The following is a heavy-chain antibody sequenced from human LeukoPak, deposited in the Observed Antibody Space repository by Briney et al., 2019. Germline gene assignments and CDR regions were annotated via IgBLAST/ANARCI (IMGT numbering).Heavy chain of an antibody. D-gene: IGHD3-10*01. Sequence: PGRSLRLSCVVSGFTFSSYAMHWLRQAPGKGLEWVAITYHDDSQKDYADSVKGRFIISRDNSKNTLYLQMNSLRVEDTGVYYCARNPSAAVAVSNTGDGLYWGQGTLVTVS. CDR3: ARNPSAAVAVSNTGDGLY. V-gene: IGHV3-33*01. J-gene: IGHJ4*02. CDR2: TYHDDSQK. CDR1: GFTFSSYA.